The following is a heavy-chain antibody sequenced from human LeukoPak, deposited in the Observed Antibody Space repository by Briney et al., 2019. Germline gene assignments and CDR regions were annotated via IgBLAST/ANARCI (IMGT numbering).Heavy chain of an antibody. Sequence: PGGSLRLSCAASGFTLSSYAMSWVRQAPGKGLEWVSAISDSGNTYHADSVKGRFTISRDNSKNTLYLQMNSLRAEDTAVYYCAKTGDGGSYWGQGTLVTVSS. J-gene: IGHJ4*02. CDR1: GFTLSSYA. D-gene: IGHD3-16*01. CDR2: ISDSGNT. V-gene: IGHV3-23*01. CDR3: AKTGDGGSY.